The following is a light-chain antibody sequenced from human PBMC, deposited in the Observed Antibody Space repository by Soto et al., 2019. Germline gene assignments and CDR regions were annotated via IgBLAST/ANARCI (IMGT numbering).Light chain of an antibody. CDR2: TNS. V-gene: IGLV1-40*01. Sequence: QSVLTQPPSVSGAPGQGVTISCAGTSSNIGAGYDVHWYQQVPGTAPKLLIYTNSNRPSGVPDRFSGSKSGTXASLAITGLQAADEADYYCQSYDSSLSALVFGGGTQLTVL. J-gene: IGLJ3*02. CDR3: QSYDSSLSALV. CDR1: SSNIGAGYD.